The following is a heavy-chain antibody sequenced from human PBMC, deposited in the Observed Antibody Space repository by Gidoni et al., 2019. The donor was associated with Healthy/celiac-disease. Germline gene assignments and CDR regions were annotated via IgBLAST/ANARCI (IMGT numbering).Heavy chain of an antibody. CDR3: ARAGDYDFWSGRYNWFDP. D-gene: IGHD3-3*01. V-gene: IGHV4-59*01. Sequence: QVQLQESGPGLVKPSATLSLTCTVSGGSISSYYWSWIRQPPGKGLEWIGYIYYSGSTNYNPSLKSRVTISVDTSKNQFSLKLSSVTAADTAVYYCARAGDYDFWSGRYNWFDPWGQGTLVTVSS. CDR1: GGSISSYY. CDR2: IYYSGST. J-gene: IGHJ5*02.